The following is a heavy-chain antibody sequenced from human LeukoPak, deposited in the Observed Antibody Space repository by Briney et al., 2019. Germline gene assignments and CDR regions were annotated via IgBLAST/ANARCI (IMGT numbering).Heavy chain of an antibody. J-gene: IGHJ4*02. CDR1: GGSFSGYY. CDR3: AIVRYWRY. CDR2: INHSGST. D-gene: IGHD3-9*01. Sequence: PSEALSLTCAVYGGSFSGYYWSWIRQPPGKGLEWIGEINHSGSTNYNPSLKSRVTISVDTSKNQFSLKPSSVTAADTAVYYCAIVRYWRYWGQGTLVTVSS. V-gene: IGHV4-34*01.